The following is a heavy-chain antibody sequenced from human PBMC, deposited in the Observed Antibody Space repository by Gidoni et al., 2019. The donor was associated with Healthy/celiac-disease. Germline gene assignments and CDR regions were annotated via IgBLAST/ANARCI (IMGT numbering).Heavy chain of an antibody. D-gene: IGHD3-10*01. J-gene: IGHJ4*02. Sequence: LQLQDSGPGLVKPSETLSLTCTLSGRSISRSSYYWGWIRQPPGKGLEWIGSIYYSGSTYYNPSLKSRVTISVDTSKNQFSLKLSSVTAADTAVYYCAAGLVTMVRGGAAYWGQGTLVTVSS. CDR1: GRSISRSSYY. V-gene: IGHV4-39*01. CDR3: AAGLVTMVRGGAAY. CDR2: IYYSGST.